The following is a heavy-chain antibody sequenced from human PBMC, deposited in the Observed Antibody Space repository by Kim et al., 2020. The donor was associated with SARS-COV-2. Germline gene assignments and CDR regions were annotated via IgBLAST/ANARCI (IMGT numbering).Heavy chain of an antibody. CDR3: ARASSSWYRPRGMDV. J-gene: IGHJ6*02. CDR1: GYTFTSYY. V-gene: IGHV1-46*01. CDR2: INPSGGST. Sequence: ASVKVSCKASGYTFTSYYMHWVRQAPGQGLEWMGIINPSGGSTSYAQKFQGRVTMTRDTSTSTVYMELSSLRSEDTAVYYCARASSSWYRPRGMDVWGQGTTVTVSS. D-gene: IGHD6-13*01.